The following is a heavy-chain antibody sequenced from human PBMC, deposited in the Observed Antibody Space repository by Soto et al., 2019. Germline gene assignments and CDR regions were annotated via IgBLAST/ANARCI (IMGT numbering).Heavy chain of an antibody. CDR1: GFTFSSFW. Sequence: GGSLRLYCAASGFTFSSFWMTWVRQAPGKGLEWVANIKEDGSETYYVDSVKGRFTISRDNAKNSLYLQMNSLRAEDTAVYYCAKDLYDYIWGSYRPNYYFDYWGQGTLVTVS. D-gene: IGHD3-16*02. V-gene: IGHV3-7*03. CDR3: AKDLYDYIWGSYRPNYYFDY. CDR2: IKEDGSET. J-gene: IGHJ4*02.